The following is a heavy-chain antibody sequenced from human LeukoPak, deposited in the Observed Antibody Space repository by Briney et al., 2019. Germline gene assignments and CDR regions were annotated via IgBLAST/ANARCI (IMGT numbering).Heavy chain of an antibody. Sequence: SSETLSLTCTVSGGSISSSSYYWGWIRQPPGKGLEWIGSIYYSGSTYYNPSLKSRVTISVDTSKNQSSLKLSSVTAADTAVYYCAMHYGSGSYLDYWGQGTLVTVSS. CDR1: GGSISSSSYY. V-gene: IGHV4-39*01. D-gene: IGHD3-10*01. J-gene: IGHJ4*02. CDR3: AMHYGSGSYLDY. CDR2: IYYSGST.